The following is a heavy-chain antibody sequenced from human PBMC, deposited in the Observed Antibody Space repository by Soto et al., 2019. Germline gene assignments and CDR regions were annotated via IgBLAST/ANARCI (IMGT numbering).Heavy chain of an antibody. CDR3: ARSGHWFDP. J-gene: IGHJ5*02. CDR2: IYYSGST. CDR1: GGSISSSSYY. Sequence: PSETLSLTCTVSGGSISSSSYYWGWIRQPPGKGLEWIGSIYYSGSTNYNPSLKSRVTISVDTSKNQFSLKLSSVTAADTAVYYCARSGHWFDPWGQGTLVTVSS. V-gene: IGHV4-39*07.